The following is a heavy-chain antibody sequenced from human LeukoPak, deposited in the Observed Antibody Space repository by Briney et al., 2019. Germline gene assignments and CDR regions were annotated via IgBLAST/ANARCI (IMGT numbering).Heavy chain of an antibody. J-gene: IGHJ4*02. CDR1: GFTFSSYA. CDR2: ISGSGGST. Sequence: GGSLRLSCAASGFTFSSYAMSWVRQAPGKGLEWASAISGSGGSTYYADSVKGRFTISRDNSKNTLYLQMNSLRAEDTAVYYCAKRRYSSSWCFDYWGQGTLVTVSS. V-gene: IGHV3-23*01. CDR3: AKRRYSSSWCFDY. D-gene: IGHD6-13*01.